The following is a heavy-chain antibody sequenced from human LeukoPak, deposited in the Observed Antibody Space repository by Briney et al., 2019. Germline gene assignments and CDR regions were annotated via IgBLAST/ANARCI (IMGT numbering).Heavy chain of an antibody. Sequence: SETLSLTCAVYGGSFSGYYWSWIRQPPGKGLEWIGEINHSGSTNYNPSLKSRVTMSVDTSKNQFSLKLSSVTAADTAVYYCARGYSSSWLLARFDPWGQGTLVTVSS. CDR3: ARGYSSSWLLARFDP. V-gene: IGHV4-34*01. CDR1: GGSFSGYY. CDR2: INHSGST. J-gene: IGHJ5*02. D-gene: IGHD6-13*01.